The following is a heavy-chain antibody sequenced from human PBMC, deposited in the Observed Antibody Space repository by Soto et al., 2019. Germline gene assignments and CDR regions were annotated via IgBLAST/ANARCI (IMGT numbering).Heavy chain of an antibody. CDR2: IIPILGIA. Sequence: QVQLVQSGAEVKKPGSSVKVSCKAYGGTFSSYSISWVRQAPGQGLEWMGRIIPILGIANYAQKFQGRVTITVDKSSSTAYMELSRLRPEDTAVYYCARGAVRVVLDNWGQGPLFTVSS. CDR3: ARGAVRVVLDN. D-gene: IGHD3-10*01. CDR1: GGTFSSYS. V-gene: IGHV1-69*02. J-gene: IGHJ4*02.